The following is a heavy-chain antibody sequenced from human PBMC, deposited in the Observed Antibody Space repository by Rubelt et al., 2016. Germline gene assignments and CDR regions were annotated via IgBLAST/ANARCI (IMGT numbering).Heavy chain of an antibody. D-gene: IGHD3-22*01. V-gene: IGHV1-46*01. CDR2: INPNGGST. CDR3: ATSHRKSTSPEIVVVIDWFDP. J-gene: IGHJ5*02. Sequence: WVGIINPNGGSTNYAQKFQGRVTMTEDTSTDTAYMELSSLRSEDTAVYYCATSHRKSTSPEIVVVIDWFDPWGQGTLVTVSS.